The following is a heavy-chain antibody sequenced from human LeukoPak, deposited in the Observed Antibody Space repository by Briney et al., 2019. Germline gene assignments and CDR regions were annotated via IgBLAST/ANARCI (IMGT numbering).Heavy chain of an antibody. CDR1: GYTLTDLS. CDR3: ARDGTTGNCSSTSCYAGFDY. CDR2: IIPNSGNT. J-gene: IGHJ4*02. D-gene: IGHD2-2*01. Sequence: ASVKVSCKVSGYTLTDLSMNWVRQAPGQGLQWMGGIIPNSGNTGYAQKFQGRVTITRNTSINTAYMELSSLRSEDTAIYYCARDGTTGNCSSTSCYAGFDYWGQGTLVTVSS. V-gene: IGHV1-8*01.